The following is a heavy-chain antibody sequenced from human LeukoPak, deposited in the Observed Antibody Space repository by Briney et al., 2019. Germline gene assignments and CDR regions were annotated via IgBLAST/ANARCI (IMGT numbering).Heavy chain of an antibody. D-gene: IGHD5-24*01. CDR3: ARYSRDGYNWFDP. Sequence: TLSLTCTVSGGSITSGGYYWGWIRQHPGKGLEWIGYIYDSGSTFYNPSLESRITISVDTSKNQFSLKLRSVTAADTAVYYCARYSRDGYNWFDPWGQGTLVTVSS. J-gene: IGHJ5*02. V-gene: IGHV4-31*03. CDR1: GGSITSGGYY. CDR2: IYDSGST.